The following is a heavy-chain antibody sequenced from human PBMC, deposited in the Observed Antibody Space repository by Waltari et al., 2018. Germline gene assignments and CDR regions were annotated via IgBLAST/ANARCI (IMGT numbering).Heavy chain of an antibody. CDR1: GGSITTNRHY. CDR2: ISYSGPT. J-gene: IGHJ3*01. D-gene: IGHD3-16*01. CDR3: ATYVGASIGTAAFDV. V-gene: IGHV4-39*01. Sequence: QLHLQDSGPGRVQPSETLSPPCRVSGGSITTNRHYWAWIRQTPGKGLEWTATISYSGPTYTNPSLKSRVTISVDTFKNQFSLKLSSVTAADTAVYYCATYVGASIGTAAFDVWGQGTMVTVSS.